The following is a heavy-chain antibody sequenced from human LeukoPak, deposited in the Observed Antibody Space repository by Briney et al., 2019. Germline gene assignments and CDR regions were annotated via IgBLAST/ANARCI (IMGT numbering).Heavy chain of an antibody. CDR1: GFTFSTYA. J-gene: IGHJ4*02. Sequence: GGSLRLSCAASGFTFSTYAMSWVRQAPGKGLEWVSTISDSGANTYYADSVRGRFTISRDNSKNTLYLQMNSLRAEDTAVYYCARDGFDYWGQGTLVTVSS. V-gene: IGHV3-23*01. CDR3: ARDGFDY. CDR2: ISDSGANT.